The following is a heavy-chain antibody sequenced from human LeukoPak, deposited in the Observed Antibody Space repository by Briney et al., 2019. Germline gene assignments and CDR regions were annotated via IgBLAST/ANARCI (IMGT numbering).Heavy chain of an antibody. CDR2: IRSKSSGGTT. J-gene: IGHJ4*02. Sequence: GGSLRLSCTASGFTFGDHIMSWFRQAPGKGLEWVGFIRSKSSGGTTEYAASVKGRFTISRDDSKSIAYLQMNSLKTEDTAVYYCTVISGDYWGQGTLVTVSS. D-gene: IGHD2-21*01. CDR3: TVISGDY. V-gene: IGHV3-49*03. CDR1: GFTFGDHI.